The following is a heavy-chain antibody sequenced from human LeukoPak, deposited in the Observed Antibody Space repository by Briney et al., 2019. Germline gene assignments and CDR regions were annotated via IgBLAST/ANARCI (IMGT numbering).Heavy chain of an antibody. CDR2: ISSSSSYI. CDR1: GFTFSSYS. V-gene: IGHV3-21*01. J-gene: IGHJ4*02. Sequence: GGSLRLSCAASGFTFSSYSMNWVRQAPGKGLEWVSSISSSSSYIYYADSVKGAFTISRDNAKNSLSMQMNSLRAEDTAVYYCASIYSGSYPFVDYWGQGTLVTVSS. CDR3: ASIYSGSYPFVDY. D-gene: IGHD1-26*01.